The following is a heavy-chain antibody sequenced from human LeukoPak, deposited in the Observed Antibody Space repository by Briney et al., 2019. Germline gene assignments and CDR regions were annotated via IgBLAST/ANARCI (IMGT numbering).Heavy chain of an antibody. CDR1: GGSFSDYF. V-gene: IGHV4-34*01. D-gene: IGHD6-6*01. CDR3: ARAGSSSGHDYWYFDL. Sequence: PSETLSLTCAVYGGSFSDYFWSWIRQPPGKGLEWIGEISHSGSTTYNPSLRSRVTISGDTSKKQFSLKLSSVTAADTAVYYCARAGSSSGHDYWYFDLWGRGTLVTVSS. J-gene: IGHJ2*01. CDR2: ISHSGST.